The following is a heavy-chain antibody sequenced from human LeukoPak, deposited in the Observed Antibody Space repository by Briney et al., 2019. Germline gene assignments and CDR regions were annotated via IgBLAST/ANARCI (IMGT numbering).Heavy chain of an antibody. CDR2: VSGGGTTT. CDR3: AKGDDSSGRNWFDS. Sequence: GGSLRLSCAASGFTFSSYAMSWVRQAPGKGLEWVSAVSGGGTTTHNADSVEGRFSSARDNSKNTLFLHMNSLRVDDTAVYYCAKGDDSSGRNWFDSWGQGTLVTVSS. CDR1: GFTFSSYA. D-gene: IGHD3-22*01. V-gene: IGHV3-23*01. J-gene: IGHJ5*01.